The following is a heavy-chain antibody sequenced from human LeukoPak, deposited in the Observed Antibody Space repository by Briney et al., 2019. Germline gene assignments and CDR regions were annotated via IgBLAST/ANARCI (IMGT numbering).Heavy chain of an antibody. D-gene: IGHD3-10*01. CDR3: ARDLVMVRGIGWFDP. CDR1: RFTFSSYS. J-gene: IGHJ5*02. V-gene: IGHV3-21*01. CDR2: ISSSSSYI. Sequence: GGSLRLSCAASRFTFSSYSMNWVRQAPGKGLEWVSSISSSSSYIYYADSVKGRFTISRDNAKNSLYLQMNSLRAEDTAVYYCARDLVMVRGIGWFDPWGQGTLVTVSS.